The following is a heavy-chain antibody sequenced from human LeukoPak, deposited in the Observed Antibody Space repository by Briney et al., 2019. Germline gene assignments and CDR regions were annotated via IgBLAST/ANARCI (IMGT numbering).Heavy chain of an antibody. D-gene: IGHD1-26*01. CDR1: GFTFSSYG. Sequence: PGRSLRLSCAASGFTFSSYGMHWVRQAPGKGLEWVAVISYDGSNKYYADSVKGRFTISRDNSKNTLYLQMNSLRAEDTAVYYCARQDSGSSPYYYYHGMDVWGQGTTVTVSS. J-gene: IGHJ6*02. V-gene: IGHV3-30*03. CDR3: ARQDSGSSPYYYYHGMDV. CDR2: ISYDGSNK.